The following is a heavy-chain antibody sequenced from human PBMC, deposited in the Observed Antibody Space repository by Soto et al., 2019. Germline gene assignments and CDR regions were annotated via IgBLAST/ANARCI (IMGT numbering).Heavy chain of an antibody. Sequence: VHLVDSGGGLVKPGGSLRLSCAASGFTFSDYFMTWIRQAPGKGLEWVSYIGSRGSPIYYVDSVKGRFTISRDNAKDSLYLHMNSLRAEDTAVYYCARVSSSSLFDYWGQGTLGTVSS. V-gene: IGHV3-11*01. J-gene: IGHJ4*02. CDR1: GFTFSDYF. D-gene: IGHD6-6*01. CDR2: IGSRGSPI. CDR3: ARVSSSSLFDY.